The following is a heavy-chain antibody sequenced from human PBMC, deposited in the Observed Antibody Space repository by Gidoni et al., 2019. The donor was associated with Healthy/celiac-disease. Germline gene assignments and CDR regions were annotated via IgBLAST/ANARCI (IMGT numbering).Heavy chain of an antibody. V-gene: IGHV3-30-3*01. J-gene: IGHJ1*01. Sequence: QVQLVESGGGVVQPGRSLRLSCAASGFTFSSYAMHWVRQAPGKGLEWVAVISYDGSNKYYADSVKGRFTISRDNSKNTLYLQMNSLRAEDTAVYYCARDGLSGESSSGYYWGYFQHWGQGTLVTVSS. CDR1: GFTFSSYA. CDR2: ISYDGSNK. CDR3: ARDGLSGESSSGYYWGYFQH. D-gene: IGHD3-22*01.